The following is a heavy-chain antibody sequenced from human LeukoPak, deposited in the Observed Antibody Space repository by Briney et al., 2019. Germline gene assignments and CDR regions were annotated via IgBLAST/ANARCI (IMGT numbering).Heavy chain of an antibody. D-gene: IGHD2-21*01. V-gene: IGHV4-34*01. Sequence: PSETLSLTCAVYCVSFSGYYWSWIRQPPGKGLEWIGEINHSGSTNYNPSLKSRVTISVDTSKNQFSLKLSSVTAADTAVYYCARRGIRAPPDYWGQGTLVTVSS. CDR1: CVSFSGYY. CDR3: ARRGIRAPPDY. J-gene: IGHJ4*02. CDR2: INHSGST.